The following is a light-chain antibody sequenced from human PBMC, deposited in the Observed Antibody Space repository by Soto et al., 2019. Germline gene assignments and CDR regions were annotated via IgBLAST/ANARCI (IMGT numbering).Light chain of an antibody. CDR1: QSVRSN. Sequence: EIVMKQSPATLSVSQGERATLSCRASQSVRSNLAWYQQTPGQAPRLLIYGASTRATGIPARFSGSGSGTEFTLTISSLQSEDFAVYYCQQYNNWPQTFGQGTKVDI. J-gene: IGKJ1*01. V-gene: IGKV3-15*01. CDR3: QQYNNWPQT. CDR2: GAS.